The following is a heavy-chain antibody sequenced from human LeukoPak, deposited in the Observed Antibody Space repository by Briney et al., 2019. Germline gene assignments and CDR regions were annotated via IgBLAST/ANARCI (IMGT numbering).Heavy chain of an antibody. Sequence: SETLSLTCTVSGGSISSYYWSWIRQPPGKGLEWIGYIYYSGSTNYNPSPKSRVTISVDTSKNQFSLKLSSVTAADTAVYYCAAKHDYGDYLAYWGQGTLVTVSS. CDR2: IYYSGST. J-gene: IGHJ4*02. CDR3: AAKHDYGDYLAY. CDR1: GGSISSYY. V-gene: IGHV4-59*08. D-gene: IGHD4-17*01.